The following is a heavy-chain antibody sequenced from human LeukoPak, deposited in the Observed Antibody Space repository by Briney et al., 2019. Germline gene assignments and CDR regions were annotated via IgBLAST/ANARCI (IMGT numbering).Heavy chain of an antibody. CDR3: ASDEPNYPFDY. CDR1: GGTFSSYA. J-gene: IGHJ4*02. CDR2: IIPIVGIA. D-gene: IGHD4/OR15-4a*01. Sequence: WGSVKVSCTASGGTFSSYAISWVRQAPGQGLEWVGRIIPIVGIANYAQKSQGRVTITADKSTCTDYMELSSLRSEDTAVYYCASDEPNYPFDYWGQGTLVTVSS. V-gene: IGHV1-69*10.